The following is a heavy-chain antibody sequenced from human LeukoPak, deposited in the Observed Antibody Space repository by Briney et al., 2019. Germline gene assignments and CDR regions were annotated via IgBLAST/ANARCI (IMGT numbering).Heavy chain of an antibody. CDR2: INPNSGGT. CDR3: ARAAKGYCSGGSCNWFDP. V-gene: IGHV1-2*06. Sequence: ASVKVSCKASGYTFTGYYMHWVRQAPGQGFEWMGRINPNSGGTNYAQKFQGRVTMTRDTSISTAYMELSRLRSDDTAVYYCARAAKGYCSGGSCNWFDPWGQGTLVTVSS. J-gene: IGHJ5*02. CDR1: GYTFTGYY. D-gene: IGHD2-15*01.